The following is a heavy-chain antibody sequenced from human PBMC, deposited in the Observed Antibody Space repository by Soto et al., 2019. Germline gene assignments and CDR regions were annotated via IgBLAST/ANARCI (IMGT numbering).Heavy chain of an antibody. CDR2: ISYDGSNK. CDR1: GFTFSSYA. Sequence: PGGSLRLSCAASGFTFSSYAMHWVRQAPGKGLEWVAVISYDGSNKYYADSVKGRFTISRDNSKNTLYLQMNSLRAEDTAVYYCARDRDSSGYYYSDYWGQGTLVTVSS. D-gene: IGHD3-22*01. CDR3: ARDRDSSGYYYSDY. V-gene: IGHV3-30-3*01. J-gene: IGHJ4*02.